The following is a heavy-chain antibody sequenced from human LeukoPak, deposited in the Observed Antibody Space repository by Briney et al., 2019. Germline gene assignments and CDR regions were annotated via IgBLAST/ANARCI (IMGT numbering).Heavy chain of an antibody. CDR2: IYYSGST. D-gene: IGHD6-13*01. CDR3: ARRYSSSASFFDY. CDR1: GGSISSYY. J-gene: IGHJ4*02. Sequence: SETLSLTCTVSGGSISSYYWNWIRQPPGKGLEWIGYIYYSGSTNYNPSLKSRVTISVDTSKNQFSLKMSSVTAADTAVYYCARRYSSSASFFDYWGQGTLVTVSS. V-gene: IGHV4-59*08.